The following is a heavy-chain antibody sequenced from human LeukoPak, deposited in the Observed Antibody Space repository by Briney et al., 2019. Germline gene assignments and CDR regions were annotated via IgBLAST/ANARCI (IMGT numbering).Heavy chain of an antibody. CDR2: FYYSGSA. Sequence: PSETLSLTCTVSGGTISSYYWSWIRQPPGKGLEWIGYFYYSGSANYNPSLKSRVTISLDTSKNQFSLQLSSVTAADTAVYYCASRSTAVVGAFDIWGQGTMVTVSS. D-gene: IGHD1-26*01. V-gene: IGHV4-59*08. CDR1: GGTISSYY. J-gene: IGHJ3*02. CDR3: ASRSTAVVGAFDI.